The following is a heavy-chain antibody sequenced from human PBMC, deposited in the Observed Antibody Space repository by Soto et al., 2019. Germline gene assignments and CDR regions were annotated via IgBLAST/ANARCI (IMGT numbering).Heavy chain of an antibody. CDR2: VYYTGST. J-gene: IGHJ4*02. D-gene: IGHD3-16*01. CDR3: ARDWGRSNFFDY. Sequence: QVQLQESGPGLVKPSETLCLTCTVSGGSVNTFYWSWIRQPPGKGLEWVGHVYYTGSTDYNPSLKSRVTISVDTTKNQVSLKMTSVTTADTAVYFCARDWGRSNFFDYWGQGTLVTVSS. CDR1: GGSVNTFY. V-gene: IGHV4-59*02.